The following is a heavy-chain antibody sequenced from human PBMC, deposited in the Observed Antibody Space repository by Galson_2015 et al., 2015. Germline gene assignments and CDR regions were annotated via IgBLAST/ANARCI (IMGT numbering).Heavy chain of an antibody. CDR1: GYTFTNYG. V-gene: IGHV1-18*01. CDR3: ARDCSGGTCYSGGLSYWLDP. Sequence: SVKVSCKASGYTFTNYGISWVRQAPGQRLEWMGWISGYNGNINYAQKLQDRVSMTTDTSTSTAYMELRSLTSDDTAMYFCARDCSGGTCYSGGLSYWLDPWGQGTLVTVSS. J-gene: IGHJ5*02. D-gene: IGHD2-15*01. CDR2: ISGYNGNI.